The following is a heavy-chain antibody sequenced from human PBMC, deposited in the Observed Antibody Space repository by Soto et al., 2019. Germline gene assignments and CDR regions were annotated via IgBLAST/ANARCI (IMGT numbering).Heavy chain of an antibody. CDR3: ARQAWNFDY. J-gene: IGHJ4*02. Sequence: QLQLQDSGPGLVKPSETLSLTCTVSGDSISGSTYYWAWIRQPPGKGLEWIGTISYRGSSSYNPSLKSRVTISVDTSKNQFSLKLTSVTAADTAVYFCARQAWNFDYWGQGTLVTVSS. CDR2: ISYRGSS. D-gene: IGHD1-1*01. CDR1: GDSISGSTYY. V-gene: IGHV4-39*01.